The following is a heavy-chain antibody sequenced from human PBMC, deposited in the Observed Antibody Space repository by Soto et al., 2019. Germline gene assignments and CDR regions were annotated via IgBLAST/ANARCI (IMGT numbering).Heavy chain of an antibody. CDR3: ARGAATAMVPLDY. CDR1: GFTFSSYD. Sequence: EVQLVESGGGLVQPGGSLRLSCAASGFTFSSYDMHWVRQVTGKGLEWVSAIGTAGDTYYPCSVKGRFTISRENAKNSLYLQMNSLRAGDTAVYYCARGAATAMVPLDYWGQGTLVTVSS. D-gene: IGHD5-18*01. CDR2: IGTAGDT. J-gene: IGHJ4*02. V-gene: IGHV3-13*01.